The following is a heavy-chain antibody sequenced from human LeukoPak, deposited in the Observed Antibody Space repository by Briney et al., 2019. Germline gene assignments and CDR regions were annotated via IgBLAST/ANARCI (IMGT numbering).Heavy chain of an antibody. J-gene: IGHJ5*02. CDR3: ARAIRFLEGWFDP. CDR2: TNPSGGST. Sequence: ASAKVSCKASGYTFTGYYMHWVRQAPGQGLEWMGITNPSGGSTSYAQKFQGRVTMTRDTSTSTVYMELSSLRSEDTAVYYCARAIRFLEGWFDPWGQGTLVTVSS. CDR1: GYTFTGYY. D-gene: IGHD3-3*01. V-gene: IGHV1-46*01.